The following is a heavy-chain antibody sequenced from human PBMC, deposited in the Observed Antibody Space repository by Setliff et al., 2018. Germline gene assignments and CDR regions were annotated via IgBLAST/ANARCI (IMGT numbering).Heavy chain of an antibody. CDR1: GGPLSGFS. V-gene: IGHV4-34*01. CDR2: ITDTGRT. J-gene: IGHJ4*02. D-gene: IGHD6-6*01. CDR3: ARGRNIAARLLDS. Sequence: SSETLSLTCTVYGGPLSGFSWNWIRQSPGGGLEWIGEITDTGRTKYIPSLKSRVTISIHMSWNQFSLRLSSLTAADTAVYYCARGRNIAARLLDSWGQGTLVTVSS.